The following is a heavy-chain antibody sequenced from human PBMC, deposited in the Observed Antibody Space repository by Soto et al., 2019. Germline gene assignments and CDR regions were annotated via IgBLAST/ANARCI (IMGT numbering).Heavy chain of an antibody. CDR1: GFTFSSYW. D-gene: IGHD3-16*02. Sequence: GGSLRLSCAASGFTFSSYWMSWVRQAPGKGLEWVANIKQDGSEKYYVDSVKGRFTISRDNAKNSLYLQMNSLRAEDTAVYYCARDHYDYIWGSYRPKAVPDYWGQGPLVTVSS. CDR2: IKQDGSEK. V-gene: IGHV3-7*01. CDR3: ARDHYDYIWGSYRPKAVPDY. J-gene: IGHJ4*02.